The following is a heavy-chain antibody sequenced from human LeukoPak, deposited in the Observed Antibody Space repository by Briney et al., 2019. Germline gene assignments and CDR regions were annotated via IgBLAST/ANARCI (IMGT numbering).Heavy chain of an antibody. D-gene: IGHD5-18*01. CDR3: AGSGPRWGYSYGYTRGENWFDP. CDR1: GGTFSSYA. CDR2: IVPIFGTA. V-gene: IGHV1-69*01. J-gene: IGHJ5*02. Sequence: SVKVSCKASGGTFSSYAISWVRQAPGQGLEWMGGIVPIFGTANYAQKFQGRVTITADESTSTAYMELSSLRSEDTAVYYCAGSGPRWGYSYGYTRGENWFDPWGQGTLVTVSS.